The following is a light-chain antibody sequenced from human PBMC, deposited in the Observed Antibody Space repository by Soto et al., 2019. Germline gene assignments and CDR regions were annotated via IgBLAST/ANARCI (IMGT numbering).Light chain of an antibody. V-gene: IGKV3-15*01. CDR3: LQYNKWPPWT. CDR1: HSVSIK. CDR2: GAS. J-gene: IGKJ1*01. Sequence: EIVMTQSPATLSVSPGERATLSCRASHSVSIKLAWYQQKHGQAPRLLIYGASTRATGIPTRFSGSGSGTEFTLNSSSLQSEDFAGYCCLQYNKWPPWTFGQGTKVEIK.